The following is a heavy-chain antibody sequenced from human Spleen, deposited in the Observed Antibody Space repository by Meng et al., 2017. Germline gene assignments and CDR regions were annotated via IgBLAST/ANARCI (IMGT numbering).Heavy chain of an antibody. CDR1: GGSVSSGSYY. V-gene: IGHV4-61*01. J-gene: IGHJ4*01. Sequence: VRLQEAGPGLVRPSETPSLTCNVSGGSVSSGSYYWTWIRQPPGKGLEWIGYIYYSGSTNYNPSLKSRVTISVDTSKNQFSLKVRSVTAADTAVYYCAVFSSGWGPFDCWGQGTLVTVSS. CDR2: IYYSGST. CDR3: AVFSSGWGPFDC. D-gene: IGHD6-19*01.